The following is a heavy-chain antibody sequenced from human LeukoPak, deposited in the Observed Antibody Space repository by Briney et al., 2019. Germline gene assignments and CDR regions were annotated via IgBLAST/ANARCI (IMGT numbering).Heavy chain of an antibody. V-gene: IGHV3-74*01. CDR1: GFSLSDYW. J-gene: IGHJ6*02. Sequence: GGSLRLSCVVSGFSLSDYWMHWVRQVPGKGLVWVSRISPEGSGTTYGDSVKGRFTISRNSAKNTLYLQMNSLRAEDAAVYYCTRVLAGRSGLMDVWGRGTTVTVSS. D-gene: IGHD2-8*02. CDR2: ISPEGSGT. CDR3: TRVLAGRSGLMDV.